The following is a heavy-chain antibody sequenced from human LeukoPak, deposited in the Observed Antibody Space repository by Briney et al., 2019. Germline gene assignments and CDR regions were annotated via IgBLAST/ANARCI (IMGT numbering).Heavy chain of an antibody. V-gene: IGHV3-30*18. CDR2: ISYDGSNK. J-gene: IGHJ4*02. CDR3: AKEIYSDSSAYVDY. CDR1: GFTFSNAW. D-gene: IGHD3-22*01. Sequence: GGSLRLSCAASGFTFSNAWMNWVRQAPGKGLEWVAVISYDGSNKYYADSVKGRFTISRDNSKNTLYLQMNSLRAEDTAIYYCAKEIYSDSSAYVDYWGQGTLVTVSS.